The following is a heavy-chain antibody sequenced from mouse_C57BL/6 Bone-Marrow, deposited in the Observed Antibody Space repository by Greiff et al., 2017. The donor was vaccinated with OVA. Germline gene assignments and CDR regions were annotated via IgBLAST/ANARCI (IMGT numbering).Heavy chain of an antibody. CDR2: ISNGGGST. Sequence: EVHLVESGGGLVQPGGSLKLSCAASGFTFSDYYMYWVRQTPEKRLEWVAYISNGGGSTYYPDTVKGRFTISRDNAKNTLYLQMSRLKSEDTAMYYCARHGYYGSSPFDYWGQGTTLTVSS. D-gene: IGHD1-1*01. CDR3: ARHGYYGSSPFDY. J-gene: IGHJ2*01. CDR1: GFTFSDYY. V-gene: IGHV5-12*01.